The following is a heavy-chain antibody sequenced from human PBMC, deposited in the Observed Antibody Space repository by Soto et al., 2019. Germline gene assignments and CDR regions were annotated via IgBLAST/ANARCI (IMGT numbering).Heavy chain of an antibody. CDR2: VNYSGST. D-gene: IGHD5-12*01. CDR1: GLSFSCYG. CDR3: ATAQKGYSWNYFDY. Sequence: LVTLCLSYAVYGLSFSCYGCSWIRQHPGKGPEWVGSVNYSGSTNYNPSLESRVTVSVDTSKNQFSLKLSGVSAADTAVYYCATAQKGYSWNYFDYWGQGTPVTVSS. V-gene: IGHV4-34*01. J-gene: IGHJ4*02.